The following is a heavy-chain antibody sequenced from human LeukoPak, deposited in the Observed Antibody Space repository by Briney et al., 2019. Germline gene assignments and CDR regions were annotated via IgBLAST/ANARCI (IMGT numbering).Heavy chain of an antibody. CDR2: IYHSGST. CDR3: ARVVVVPAAPPHWFDP. Sequence: SQTLSLTCAVSGGSFSSGCYSWSWIRQPPGKDLEWIVYIYHSGSTYYNPSLKSRVTISVDRSKNQFSLKLSSVTAADTAVYYCARVVVVPAAPPHWFDPWGQGTLVTVSS. V-gene: IGHV4-30-2*01. D-gene: IGHD2-2*01. J-gene: IGHJ5*02. CDR1: GGSFSSGCYS.